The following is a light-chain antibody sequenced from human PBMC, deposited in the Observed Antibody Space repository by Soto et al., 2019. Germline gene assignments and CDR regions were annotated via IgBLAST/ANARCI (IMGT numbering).Light chain of an antibody. CDR1: QSVGSN. V-gene: IGKV3-15*01. J-gene: IGKJ1*01. Sequence: EIVMSQSPATVSVSPKERVTLSCRARQSVGSNLAWYQQKPGQAPRLLIYGASTRATGIPARFSGSGSETEFTLTISSLQAEDSAVYFCQQYNTWPPWTFGQGSKVDTK. CDR2: GAS. CDR3: QQYNTWPPWT.